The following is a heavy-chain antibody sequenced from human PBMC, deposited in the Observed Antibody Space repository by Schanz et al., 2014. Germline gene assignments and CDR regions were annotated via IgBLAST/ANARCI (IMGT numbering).Heavy chain of an antibody. V-gene: IGHV3-11*01. J-gene: IGHJ4*02. CDR3: ATGPHIVVAFDY. Sequence: VQLVESGGGLVKPGGSLRLSCTASGFPFSDYFMAWIRQPPGRGLEWVSYIGNGGVTIYYADSVKGRFTISRDNSKNSLYLQMNSLTSEDTAVYYCATGPHIVVAFDYWGQGTLVTVSS. CDR1: GFPFSDYF. CDR2: IGNGGVTI. D-gene: IGHD2-21*01.